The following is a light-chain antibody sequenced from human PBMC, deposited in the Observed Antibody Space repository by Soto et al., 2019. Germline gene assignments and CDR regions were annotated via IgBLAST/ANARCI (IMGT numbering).Light chain of an antibody. V-gene: IGKV3-20*01. J-gene: IGKJ3*01. CDR1: QSVSSSY. CDR2: GAS. Sequence: EIVLTQSPGTLSLSPGERATLSCRASQSVSSSYLAWYQHKPGQPPRLLIYGASSRATGIPDRFSGSGSGTDFTLTISRLEPEDFAVYYCQQYGNSPLITFGPGTKVDIK. CDR3: QQYGNSPLIT.